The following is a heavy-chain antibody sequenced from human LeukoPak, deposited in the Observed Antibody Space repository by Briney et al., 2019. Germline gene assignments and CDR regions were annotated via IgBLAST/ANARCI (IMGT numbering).Heavy chain of an antibody. CDR2: IYYSGST. CDR1: GGSISSYY. V-gene: IGHV4-59*08. J-gene: IGHJ4*02. Sequence: SETLSLTCTVSGGSISSYYWSWIRQPPGKGLEWIGHIYYSGSTNYNPSLKSRVTISVDTSKNQFSLKLSSVTAADTAVYYCARHPYYYDSSGSDSLEASDWGQGTLVTVSS. CDR3: ARHPYYYDSSGSDSLEASD. D-gene: IGHD3-22*01.